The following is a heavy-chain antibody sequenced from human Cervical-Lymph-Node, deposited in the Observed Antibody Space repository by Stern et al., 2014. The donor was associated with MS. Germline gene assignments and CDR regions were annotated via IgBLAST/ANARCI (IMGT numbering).Heavy chain of an antibody. CDR1: GYSFTNSW. D-gene: IGHD2-2*02. V-gene: IGHV5-51*04. CDR3: ARQGCATTSCHTIDS. Sequence: VQLVQSGAEVKKPGQSLKISCKGSGYSFTNSWIGWVRQMPGKGLELMGIISPVDSETRYSPSFQGQVTISFDNPITTAYVQWTSLEASDTAMYYCARQGCATTSCHTIDSWGQGTLITASS. J-gene: IGHJ4*02. CDR2: ISPVDSET.